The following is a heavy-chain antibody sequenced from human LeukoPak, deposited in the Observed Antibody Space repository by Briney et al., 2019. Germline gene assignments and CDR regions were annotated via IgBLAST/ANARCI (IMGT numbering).Heavy chain of an antibody. CDR2: IYYSGST. CDR3: AREGYCSSTSCYNWFDP. V-gene: IGHV4-31*03. D-gene: IGHD2-2*01. Sequence: PSETLSLTCTVSGGSISSGGYYWSWIRQHPGKGLEWIGYIYYSGSTYYNPSLKSRVTISVDTSKNQFSLKLSSVTAADTAVYYCAREGYCSSTSCYNWFDPWGQGTLVTVSS. J-gene: IGHJ5*02. CDR1: GGSISSGGYY.